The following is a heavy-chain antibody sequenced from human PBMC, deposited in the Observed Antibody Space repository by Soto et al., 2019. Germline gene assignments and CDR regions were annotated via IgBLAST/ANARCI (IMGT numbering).Heavy chain of an antibody. Sequence: QVQLQESGPGLVKPSETLSLTCTVSGGSISNYYWSWIRQPAGKGLEWIGRIYTSGNTNYNPSLTGRVTRSVYMAKNQFSLKLSSVSAADTAVYDCARDDNGDNGRAFDPWGQGTLVTVSS. CDR2: IYTSGNT. CDR3: ARDDNGDNGRAFDP. D-gene: IGHD4-17*01. CDR1: GGSISNYY. J-gene: IGHJ5*02. V-gene: IGHV4-4*07.